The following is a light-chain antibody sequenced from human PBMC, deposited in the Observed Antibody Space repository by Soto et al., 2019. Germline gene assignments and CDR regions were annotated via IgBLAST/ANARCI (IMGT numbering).Light chain of an antibody. Sequence: DIQLTQSPSFLSASVGDRVTITCRASQGISSYLAWYQQKPGKAPKLLIYAASTLQSGVPSRFSGSGSGTEFTLTISSLQPEDFATYYCQQRSNWPLTFGGGTKVEI. CDR1: QGISSY. CDR2: AAS. J-gene: IGKJ4*01. V-gene: IGKV1-9*01. CDR3: QQRSNWPLT.